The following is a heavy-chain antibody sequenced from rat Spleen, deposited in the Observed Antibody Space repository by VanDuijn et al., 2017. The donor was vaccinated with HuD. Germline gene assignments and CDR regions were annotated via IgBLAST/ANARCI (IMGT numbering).Heavy chain of an antibody. CDR2: ISYEGSST. Sequence: EVQLVESGGGLVQPGRSLKLSCAASGFTFSNYGMAWVRQTPTKGLEWVASISYEGSSTYYGDSVKGRFTISRDNAKSTLYLQMNSLRSEDTATYYCTRDEYGYDFHFDYWGQGVMVTVSS. CDR1: GFTFSNYG. V-gene: IGHV5-22*01. CDR3: TRDEYGYDFHFDY. J-gene: IGHJ2*01. D-gene: IGHD1-7*01.